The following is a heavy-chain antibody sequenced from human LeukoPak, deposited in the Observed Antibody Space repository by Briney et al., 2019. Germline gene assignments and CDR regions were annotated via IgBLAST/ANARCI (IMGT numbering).Heavy chain of an antibody. CDR3: ARDLALAAQDYYYYYGMDV. V-gene: IGHV3-21*01. J-gene: IGHJ6*02. CDR1: GFTFSSYS. Sequence: GGSLRLSCAASGFTFSSYSMNWVRQAPGKGLEWVSSIISGSSYIYYADSVKGRFTISRDNAKNSLYLQMNSLRAEDTAVYYCARDLALAAQDYYYYYGMDVWGQGTTVTVS. CDR2: IISGSSYI. D-gene: IGHD3-3*02.